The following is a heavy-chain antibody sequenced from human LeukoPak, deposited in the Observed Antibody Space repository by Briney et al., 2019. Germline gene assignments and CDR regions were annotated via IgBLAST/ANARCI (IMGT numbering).Heavy chain of an antibody. CDR1: GFTFSSYA. J-gene: IGHJ4*02. Sequence: GGSLRLSCAASGFTFSSYAMSWVRQAPGKRLEWVSAISGSGGSTYYADSVKGRFTISRDNSKNTLYLQMNSLRAEDTAVYYCAKAELGYYYGSGSSYFDYWGQGTLVTVSS. D-gene: IGHD3-10*01. V-gene: IGHV3-23*01. CDR2: ISGSGGST. CDR3: AKAELGYYYGSGSSYFDY.